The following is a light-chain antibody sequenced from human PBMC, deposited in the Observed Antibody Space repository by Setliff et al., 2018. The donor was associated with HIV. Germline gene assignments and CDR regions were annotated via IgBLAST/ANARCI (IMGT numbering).Light chain of an antibody. CDR2: EVS. V-gene: IGLV2-14*01. Sequence: SVLTQPASVSGSPGQSITISCTGTSSDVGSYNYVSWHQQHPGKAPKLMIYEVSNRPSGVSNRFSGSKSGNTASLTISGLQAEDEADYYCSSHTSSSLYVFGTGTKVTVL. J-gene: IGLJ1*01. CDR1: SSDVGSYNY. CDR3: SSHTSSSLYV.